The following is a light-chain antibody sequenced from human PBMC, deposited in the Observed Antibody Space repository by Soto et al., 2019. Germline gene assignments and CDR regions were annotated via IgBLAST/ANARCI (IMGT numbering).Light chain of an antibody. Sequence: QSVLTQPASVSGSPGQSITISCAGTSSDVGGYNFVSWYQQHPGKAPKLIIYEVTNRPSGVSDRFSGSKSGDTASLTISGLQAEDEADYYCNSYVSGGNIFGTGTKLTVL. J-gene: IGLJ1*01. V-gene: IGLV2-14*01. CDR3: NSYVSGGNI. CDR1: SSDVGGYNF. CDR2: EVT.